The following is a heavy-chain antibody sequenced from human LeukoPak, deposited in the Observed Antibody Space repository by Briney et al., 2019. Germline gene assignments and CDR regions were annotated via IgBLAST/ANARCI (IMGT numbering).Heavy chain of an antibody. CDR3: AKDRRYGVSDREPDAT. Sequence: HPGGSLRLSGAASGFIFCDYWMIWVRQAPGKRPEWVADIRHDATETHYVDSVKGRFAISRDNAQNSLYLQMNSLGVDDTAVYYCAKDRRYGVSDREPDATLGQGTLVTVSS. CDR2: IRHDATET. D-gene: IGHD5/OR15-5a*01. J-gene: IGHJ5*02. CDR1: GFIFCDYW. V-gene: IGHV3-7*04.